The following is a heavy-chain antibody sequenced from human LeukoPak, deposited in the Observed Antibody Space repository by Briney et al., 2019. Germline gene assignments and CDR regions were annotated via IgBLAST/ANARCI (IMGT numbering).Heavy chain of an antibody. CDR3: ARGPAGIAAAKNWFDP. D-gene: IGHD6-13*01. V-gene: IGHV4-39*07. Sequence: SETLSLTCTVSSGSISSSSYYWGWIRQPPGKGLEWIGSIYYSGSTYYNPSLKSRVTISVDTSKNQFSLKLSSVTAADTAVYYCARGPAGIAAAKNWFDPWGQGTLVTVSS. CDR2: IYYSGST. J-gene: IGHJ5*02. CDR1: SGSISSSSYY.